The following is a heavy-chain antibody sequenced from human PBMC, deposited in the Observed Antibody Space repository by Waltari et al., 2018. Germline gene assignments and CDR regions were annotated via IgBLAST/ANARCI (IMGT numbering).Heavy chain of an antibody. J-gene: IGHJ5*02. CDR1: GYTFTGYY. D-gene: IGHD6-13*01. CDR2: INPNSGGT. Sequence: QVQLVQSGAEVKKPGASVKVSCKASGYTFTGYYMHWVRQAPGLGLEWMGWINPNSGGTNYAQKCQGRVTMTRDTSISTAYTELRRLRSDDAAVYYCARDRGIAASSWGQGTLVTVSS. CDR3: ARDRGIAASS. V-gene: IGHV1-2*02.